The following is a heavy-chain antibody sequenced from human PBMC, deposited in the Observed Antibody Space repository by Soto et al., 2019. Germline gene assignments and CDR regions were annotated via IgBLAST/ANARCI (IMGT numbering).Heavy chain of an antibody. Sequence: ASVKVSCKASGYTFTSYGISWVRQAPGQGLEWMGWISAYNGNTNYAQKLQGRVTMTTDTSTSTAYMELRSLRSDDTAVYYCARDKATVTAYNWFDPWGQGTLVTVS. J-gene: IGHJ5*02. CDR1: GYTFTSYG. D-gene: IGHD4-17*01. CDR2: ISAYNGNT. V-gene: IGHV1-18*01. CDR3: ARDKATVTAYNWFDP.